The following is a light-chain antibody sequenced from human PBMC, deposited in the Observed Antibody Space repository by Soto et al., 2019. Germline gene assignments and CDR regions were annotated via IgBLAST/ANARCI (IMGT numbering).Light chain of an antibody. Sequence: AIQMTQSPSSLSASVGDRVTITCRASQGIRNDLGWYQQKPGKAPKLPIYAASSLQSGVPSRFSVSGSGTDFTLTISSLQPEDFATYYCLQDYNYPWTFGQGTKVEIK. J-gene: IGKJ1*01. CDR2: AAS. CDR1: QGIRND. CDR3: LQDYNYPWT. V-gene: IGKV1-6*01.